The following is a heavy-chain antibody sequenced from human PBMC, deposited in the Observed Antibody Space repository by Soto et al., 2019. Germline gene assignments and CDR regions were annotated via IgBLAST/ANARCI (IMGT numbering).Heavy chain of an antibody. Sequence: QVQLVQSGAEVKKPGSSVKVSCKASGGTFSSYAISWVRQAPGQGLEWMGGIIPIFGTANYAQKLQGRVTITADESTSTAYMELSSLRSEDTAVYYCATHWTGVPRYSYGMDVWGQGTTVTVSS. CDR3: ATHWTGVPRYSYGMDV. J-gene: IGHJ6*02. CDR1: GGTFSSYA. CDR2: IIPIFGTA. D-gene: IGHD2-8*02. V-gene: IGHV1-69*12.